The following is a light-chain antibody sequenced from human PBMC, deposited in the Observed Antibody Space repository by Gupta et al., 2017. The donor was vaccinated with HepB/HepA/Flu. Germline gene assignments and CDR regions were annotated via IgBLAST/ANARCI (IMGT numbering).Light chain of an antibody. V-gene: IGKV1-39*01. CDR3: QQSYSTPQT. CDR1: QTISTY. CDR2: DSS. J-gene: IGKJ1*01. Sequence: DIQMTQSPPSLSASAGDRVTITCRASQTISTYLHWYRQRPGEPPKLLIYDSSNLQSGVPSTFSGSGSGTDFTLTISSLQPEDFGTYYCQQSYSTPQTFGQGTKVEIK.